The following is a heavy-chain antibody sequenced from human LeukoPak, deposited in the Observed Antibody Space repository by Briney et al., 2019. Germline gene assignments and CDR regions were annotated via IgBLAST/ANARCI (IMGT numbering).Heavy chain of an antibody. D-gene: IGHD5-18*01. V-gene: IGHV3-21*01. Sequence: GGSLTLTCAASGFTFISYSKNWVRQAPGKGLEWVSSISATSNYIYYADSVKGRFTISRDNAKNSLYLQMNSLRAEDTAVYYCARDTSGHTYDDWGQGTLVTVSS. CDR2: ISATSNYI. CDR3: ARDTSGHTYDD. J-gene: IGHJ4*02. CDR1: GFTFISYS.